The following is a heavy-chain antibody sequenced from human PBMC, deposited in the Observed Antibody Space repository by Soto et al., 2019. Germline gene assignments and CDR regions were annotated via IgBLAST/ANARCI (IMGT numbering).Heavy chain of an antibody. D-gene: IGHD3-10*01. Sequence: QVQLVQSGAEGKKPGASVKVSCKASGYTFTSYGISWVRQAPGQGLEWMGWISAYNGNTNYAQKLQGRVHMTTDPTTSTAYMELRSLRSDDPAVYYCASIRWFGESYFDYWGQGTLVTVSS. CDR2: ISAYNGNT. CDR3: ASIRWFGESYFDY. J-gene: IGHJ4*02. CDR1: GYTFTSYG. V-gene: IGHV1-18*01.